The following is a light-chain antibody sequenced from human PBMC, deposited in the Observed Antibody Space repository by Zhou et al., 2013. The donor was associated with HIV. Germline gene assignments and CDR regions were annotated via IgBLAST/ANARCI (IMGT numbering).Light chain of an antibody. CDR3: QQYGSSPRN. Sequence: EIVLTQSPATLSLSPGERATLSCRASQSLSSYLAWYQQKPGQAPRLLLYDASKRATGIPARFSGSGSGTDFTLTISRLEPEDFAVYYCQQYGSSPRNFGPGTKVDIK. CDR2: DAS. J-gene: IGKJ3*01. V-gene: IGKV3-20*01. CDR1: QSLSSY.